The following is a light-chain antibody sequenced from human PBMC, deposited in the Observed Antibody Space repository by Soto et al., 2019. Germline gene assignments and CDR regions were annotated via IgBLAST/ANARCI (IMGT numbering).Light chain of an antibody. CDR2: GAS. Sequence: EIVMTQSPATLSVSPGERATLSCRAGQSVGSNLAWYQQKPGQAPRLLIYGASTRATGIPARFSGSGSGTEFTLTISSLQSEDFAIYYCQQYNNWPPMYTFGQGTKLEIK. CDR1: QSVGSN. CDR3: QQYNNWPPMYT. J-gene: IGKJ2*01. V-gene: IGKV3-15*01.